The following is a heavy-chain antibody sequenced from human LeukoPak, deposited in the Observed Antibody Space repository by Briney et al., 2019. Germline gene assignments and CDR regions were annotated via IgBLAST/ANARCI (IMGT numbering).Heavy chain of an antibody. CDR3: ARHLATGYSSGWYPDAFDI. V-gene: IGHV4-4*07. CDR2: IDTSGNT. CDR1: SASVSSSY. D-gene: IGHD6-19*01. Sequence: SETLSLTCAVSSASVSSSYWSWIRQPAGKGLEWIGRIDTSGNTKYNPSLKSRVTMSLDTSNNQFSLKLSSVTAADTAVYYCARHLATGYSSGWYPDAFDIWGQGTMVTVSS. J-gene: IGHJ3*02.